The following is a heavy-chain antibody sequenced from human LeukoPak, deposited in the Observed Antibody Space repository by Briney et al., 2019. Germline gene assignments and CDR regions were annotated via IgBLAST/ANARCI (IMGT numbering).Heavy chain of an antibody. CDR1: GASTSSGDHS. J-gene: IGHJ4*02. CDR2: IYYTGTT. CDR3: AGENVGFDY. V-gene: IGHV4-31*03. D-gene: IGHD1-26*01. Sequence: TLSLTCTVSGASTSSGDHSWSWIRQHPGKGLEWIGYIYYTGTTSYNPSLNSRVTISSDTSKNQFTLKLSSVTAADTAFYYCAGENVGFDYWGQGTLVTVSS.